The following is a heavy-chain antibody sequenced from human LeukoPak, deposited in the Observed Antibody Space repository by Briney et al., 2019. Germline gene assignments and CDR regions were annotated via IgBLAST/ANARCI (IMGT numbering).Heavy chain of an antibody. CDR2: IKQDESEK. V-gene: IGHV3-7*03. Sequence: PGGSLRLSCAASGFTFSSYWMSWVRQAPGKGLEWVANIKQDESEKYYVDSEKGRFTISRDNSKNTLYLQMNSLRAEDTAVYYCAKDLDILTGLYYYYAMDVWGQGTTVTVSS. D-gene: IGHD3-9*01. J-gene: IGHJ6*02. CDR1: GFTFSSYW. CDR3: AKDLDILTGLYYYYAMDV.